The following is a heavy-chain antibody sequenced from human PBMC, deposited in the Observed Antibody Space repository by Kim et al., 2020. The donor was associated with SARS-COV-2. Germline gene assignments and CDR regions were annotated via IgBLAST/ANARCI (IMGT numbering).Heavy chain of an antibody. CDR2: IWYDGSNK. V-gene: IGHV3-33*01. Sequence: GGSLRLSCAASGFTFSSYGMHWVRQAPGKGLEWVAVIWYDGSNKYYADSVKGRFTISRDNSKNTLYLQMNSLRAEDTAVYYCARGDFGVVIAPTAFDYWGQGTLVTVSS. CDR1: GFTFSSYG. D-gene: IGHD3-3*01. CDR3: ARGDFGVVIAPTAFDY. J-gene: IGHJ4*02.